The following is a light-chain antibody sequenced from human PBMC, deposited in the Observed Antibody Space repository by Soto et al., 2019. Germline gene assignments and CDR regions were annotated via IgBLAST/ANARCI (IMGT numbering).Light chain of an antibody. CDR1: QSISVY. V-gene: IGKV1-5*01. CDR3: QHYNSYLYS. CDR2: DAS. J-gene: IGKJ2*03. Sequence: DIQMTQSPSTLSACVGDRVTITCRASQSISVYLAWYQQQPGEAPKLLIYDASRLETGVPSRFSGSGSGTEFTLTISSLQPDDFATYYCQHYNSYLYSFGQGTKLEIK.